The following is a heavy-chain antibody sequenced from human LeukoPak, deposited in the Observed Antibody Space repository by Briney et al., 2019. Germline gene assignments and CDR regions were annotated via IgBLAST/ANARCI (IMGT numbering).Heavy chain of an antibody. V-gene: IGHV4-39*07. Sequence: SETLSLTCNVSGDSIGSSSYYGGWIRQTPEKGLGWIGSIFYSGSTYYTPSLKCRVTMSLDTSKHPFSHRLTSVTAADTAVYYCAKQVAIVEPTDPTWFASWGQGTLVTVSS. D-gene: IGHD1-26*01. CDR3: AKQVAIVEPTDPTWFAS. J-gene: IGHJ5*01. CDR1: GDSIGSSSYY. CDR2: IFYSGST.